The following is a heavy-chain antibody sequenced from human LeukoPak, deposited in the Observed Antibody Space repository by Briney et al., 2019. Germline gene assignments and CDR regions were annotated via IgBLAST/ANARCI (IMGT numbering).Heavy chain of an antibody. J-gene: IGHJ4*02. CDR1: GFTFSSYE. CDR3: APYGDFFDY. D-gene: IGHD4-17*01. CDR2: ISSSGTTI. V-gene: IGHV3-48*03. Sequence: PGGSLRLSCAASGFTFSSYEMNWVRQAPGEGLEWVSYISSSGTTIYYADSVKGRFTISRDNAKNSLCLLMNSLRPENTAVYYCAPYGDFFDYWGQGTLVTVSS.